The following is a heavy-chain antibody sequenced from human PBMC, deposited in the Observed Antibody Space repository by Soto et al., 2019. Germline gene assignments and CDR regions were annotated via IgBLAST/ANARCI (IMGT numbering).Heavy chain of an antibody. D-gene: IGHD2-21*02. V-gene: IGHV1-3*05. CDR1: GYTFTNYP. CDR2: INAANGDT. J-gene: IGHJ3*01. Sequence: QVQLVQSGPEEKKPGASVKVSCKASGYTFTNYPMHWVRQAPGQRHEWMGWINAANGDTKYSQNFQGRVTITRDTSATAAYMELSSLRSEDTAVYYCARGRTASSYDAFDFWGQGTMVTVSS. CDR3: ARGRTASSYDAFDF.